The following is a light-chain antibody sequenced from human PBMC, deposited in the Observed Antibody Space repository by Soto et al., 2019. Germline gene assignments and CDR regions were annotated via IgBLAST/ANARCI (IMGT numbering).Light chain of an antibody. Sequence: DIQMTQSPSSLSASVGDRVTITCQARQDISNYLNWYQQKPGKAPKLLIYDASNFETGVPSRFSGSGSGTDFTFAISSLQPEAIATYYCQHYDNLPLTFGGGTKVEIK. V-gene: IGKV1-33*01. J-gene: IGKJ4*01. CDR3: QHYDNLPLT. CDR1: QDISNY. CDR2: DAS.